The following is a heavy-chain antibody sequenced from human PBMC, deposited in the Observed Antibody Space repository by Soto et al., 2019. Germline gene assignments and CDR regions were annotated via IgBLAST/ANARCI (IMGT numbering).Heavy chain of an antibody. V-gene: IGHV3-30*03. CDR2: ISYDGSDK. J-gene: IGHJ4*02. CDR1: GFPFTSYG. Sequence: QVQLVESGGGVVQPGRSLRLSCAASGFPFTSYGMHWVREGPDKGLELVAIISYDGSDKYYADSVKGRFTISRDNSKNTLYLQMNSLRPEDTALYYCVGGQYYFDYRGQGTLVIFSS. D-gene: IGHD3-10*01. CDR3: VGGQYYFDY.